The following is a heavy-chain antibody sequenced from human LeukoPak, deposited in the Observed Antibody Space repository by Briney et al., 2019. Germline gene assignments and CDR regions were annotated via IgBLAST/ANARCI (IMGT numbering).Heavy chain of an antibody. D-gene: IGHD3-16*02. J-gene: IGHJ3*02. V-gene: IGHV3-21*01. CDR2: ISSSGTYI. Sequence: GGSLRLSCAASGYTFSDYSVNWVRQGPGQGLEWISSISSSGTYIYYADSVKGRFTISRDNAKNSLFLQRNSLRAEDTAVYYCVSGNDPDYVWGTYRLDAFDIWGEGTMVIVSS. CDR1: GYTFSDYS. CDR3: VSGNDPDYVWGTYRLDAFDI.